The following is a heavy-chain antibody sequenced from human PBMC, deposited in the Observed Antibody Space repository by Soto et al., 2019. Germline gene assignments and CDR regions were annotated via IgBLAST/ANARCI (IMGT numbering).Heavy chain of an antibody. D-gene: IGHD6-19*01. CDR3: AVDFYSRGGYYFDC. CDR1: GDSVTSNSAS. Sequence: SHIRSLTCAISGDSVTSNSASRNSITHCPSRGLEWLGRTYYRFKWYNDYAVSVQSRITINTETSKNQFSLQLNAAPPEDTAVYYCAVDFYSRGGYYFDCWGQGTLVTVSS. V-gene: IGHV6-1*01. J-gene: IGHJ4*02. CDR2: TYYRFKWYN.